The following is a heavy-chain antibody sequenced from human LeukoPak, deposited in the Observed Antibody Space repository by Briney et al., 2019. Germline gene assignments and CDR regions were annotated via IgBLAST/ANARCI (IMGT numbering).Heavy chain of an antibody. CDR1: GGSVSSYY. V-gene: IGHV4-59*02. Sequence: SETLSLTCTVSGGSVSSYYWSWIRQPPGKGLEWIGYIYPSGSADSNPSLKSRVTISVDTSKNQFSLKLSSVTAADTAVYYCARENSSGPDYWGQGTLVTVSS. CDR2: IYPSGSA. D-gene: IGHD3-22*01. CDR3: ARENSSGPDY. J-gene: IGHJ4*02.